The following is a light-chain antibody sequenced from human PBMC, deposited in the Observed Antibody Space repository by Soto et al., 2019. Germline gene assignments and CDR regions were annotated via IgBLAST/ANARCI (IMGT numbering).Light chain of an antibody. CDR1: SSNIGNNY. J-gene: IGLJ2*01. Sequence: QSVLTQPPSVSAAPGQKVTISCSGSSSNIGNNYVSWYQQLPGTAPKLLIYDNNKRPSGIPDRFSGSKSGTSATLGITGLQTGDEADEYCGTWDSSLSAVVFGGGTTLTV. CDR3: GTWDSSLSAVV. CDR2: DNN. V-gene: IGLV1-51*01.